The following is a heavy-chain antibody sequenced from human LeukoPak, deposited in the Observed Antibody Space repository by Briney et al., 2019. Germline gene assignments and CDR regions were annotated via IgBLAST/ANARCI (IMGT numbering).Heavy chain of an antibody. CDR2: TYPGDSDT. CDR1: GYSFTSYW. CDR3: ARLARRADNWFDP. J-gene: IGHJ5*02. D-gene: IGHD1-26*01. V-gene: IGHV5-51*01. Sequence: GESLKISCKGSGYSFTSYWIGWVRQLPGKGLEWMGITYPGDSDTRYSPSFQGQVTIPADKSISTAYLQWSSLKASDTAMYYCARLARRADNWFDPWGQGTLVTVSS.